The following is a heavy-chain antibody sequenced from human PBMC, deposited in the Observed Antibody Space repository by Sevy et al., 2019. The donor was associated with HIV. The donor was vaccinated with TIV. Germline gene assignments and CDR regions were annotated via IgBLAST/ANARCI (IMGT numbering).Heavy chain of an antibody. CDR2: ASESGGRK. J-gene: IGHJ3*02. D-gene: IGHD3-22*01. CDR1: GFTFNNFF. V-gene: IGHV3-23*01. CDR3: VKVGIGPYDTTGWNSFDI. Sequence: GGSLRLSCAASGFTFNNFFMSWVRQAPGRGLQWVSGASESGGRKMYSDSVEGRFTISRDNSKNMVHLQLNSLRVEDTAIYYCVKVGIGPYDTTGWNSFDIWGLGTMVTVSS.